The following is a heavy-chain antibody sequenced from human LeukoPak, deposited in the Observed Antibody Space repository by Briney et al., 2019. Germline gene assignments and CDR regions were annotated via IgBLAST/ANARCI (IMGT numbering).Heavy chain of an antibody. J-gene: IGHJ4*02. CDR2: IKQGGSDK. CDR3: AREGIAVAFDY. V-gene: IGHV3-7*01. D-gene: IGHD6-19*01. CDR1: GFTLSSFW. Sequence: GGSLRLSCAASGFTLSSFWMSWVRQAPGKGLEWVANIKQGGSDKYYVDSAKGRFTISRDNAKNALHLQMNSLRAEDTAVYYCAREGIAVAFDYWGQGTLVTVSS.